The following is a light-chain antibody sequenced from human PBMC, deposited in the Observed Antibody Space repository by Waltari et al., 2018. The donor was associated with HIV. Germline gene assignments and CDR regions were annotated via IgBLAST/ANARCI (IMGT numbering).Light chain of an antibody. Sequence: QSALTQHPSASGSPGQSVTISCTGTSSDVGAYHYVTWYQQHPGKAPKLMIYEVSKRPSGVPDRFSGSKSGNTASLTVSELQAEDEADYYCSSYAGSNIVVFGGGTKLTVL. CDR3: SSYAGSNIVV. CDR2: EVS. V-gene: IGLV2-8*01. J-gene: IGLJ2*01. CDR1: SSDVGAYHY.